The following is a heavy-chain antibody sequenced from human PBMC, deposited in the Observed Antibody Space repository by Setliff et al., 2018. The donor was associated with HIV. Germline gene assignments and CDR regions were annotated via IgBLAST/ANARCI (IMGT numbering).Heavy chain of an antibody. J-gene: IGHJ4*02. CDR2: IYHSGST. CDR1: GGSISSSNW. CDR3: ARDGGYSYGIGGITYYFDY. D-gene: IGHD5-18*01. Sequence: SETLSLTCAVSGGSISSSNWWSWVRQPPGKGLEWIGEIYHSGSTNHNPSLKSRATISVDKSKNQFSLKLSSVTAADTAVYYCARDGGYSYGIGGITYYFDYWGQGTLVTVSS. V-gene: IGHV4-4*02.